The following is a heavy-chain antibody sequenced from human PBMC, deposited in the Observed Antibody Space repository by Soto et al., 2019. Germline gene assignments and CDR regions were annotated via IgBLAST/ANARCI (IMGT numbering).Heavy chain of an antibody. V-gene: IGHV4-59*01. CDR2: IYYSGNT. J-gene: IGHJ4*02. Sequence: PSETLSLTCIVSGGSISSYYWSWLRQPPGKGLEWIGYIYYSGNTNYNPSLKSLVTISIDTSKNQFSLKLISVTAADTAVSYCAMSQYSSWPVFHYWGLVTLVAVSS. D-gene: IGHD6-13*01. CDR1: GGSISSYY. CDR3: AMSQYSSWPVFHY.